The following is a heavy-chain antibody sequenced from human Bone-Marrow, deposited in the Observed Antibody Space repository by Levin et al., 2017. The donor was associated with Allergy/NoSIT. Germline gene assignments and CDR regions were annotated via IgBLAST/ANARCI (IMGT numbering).Heavy chain of an antibody. J-gene: IGHJ4*02. Sequence: GGSLRLSCAASGFTFSSYWMSWVRQAPGKGLEWVANIKQDGSEKYYVDSVKGRFTISRDNAKNSLYLPMNSLRAADTAVYYCARDLIQGLIDSWGQGTLVTVSS. CDR1: GFTFSSYW. CDR3: ARDLIQGLIDS. V-gene: IGHV3-7*01. CDR2: IKQDGSEK. D-gene: IGHD6-19*01.